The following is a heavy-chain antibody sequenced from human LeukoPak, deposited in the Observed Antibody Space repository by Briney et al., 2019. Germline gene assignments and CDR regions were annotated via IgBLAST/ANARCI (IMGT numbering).Heavy chain of an antibody. D-gene: IGHD6-6*01. CDR2: IIPILGIA. Sequence: SVKVSCKASGGTSSSYAISWVRQAPGQGLEWMGRIIPILGIANYAQKFQGRVTITADKSTSTAYMELSSLRSEDTAVYYCARGSIAARPTVVDVWGQGTTVTVSS. J-gene: IGHJ6*02. CDR3: ARGSIAARPTVVDV. V-gene: IGHV1-69*04. CDR1: GGTSSSYA.